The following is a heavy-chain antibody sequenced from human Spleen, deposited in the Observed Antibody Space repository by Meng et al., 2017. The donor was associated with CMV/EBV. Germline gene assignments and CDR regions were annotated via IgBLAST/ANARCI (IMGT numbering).Heavy chain of an antibody. Sequence: ESLKISCTVSGGSISSSSYYWAWIRQPPGKGLEWIGYIYYSGTAYYNPSLKSRVTISVDTSKNQFSLKLSSVTAADTAVYYCARDRPKSQWLVRGYFQHWGQGTLVTVSS. CDR3: ARDRPKSQWLVRGYFQH. V-gene: IGHV4-39*07. D-gene: IGHD6-19*01. CDR2: IYYSGTA. J-gene: IGHJ1*01. CDR1: GGSISSSSYY.